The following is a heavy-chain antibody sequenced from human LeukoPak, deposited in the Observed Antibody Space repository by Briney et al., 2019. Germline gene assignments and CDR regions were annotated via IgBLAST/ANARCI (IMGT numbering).Heavy chain of an antibody. Sequence: SETLSLTCTVSGGSISSYYWSWIRQPPGKGLEWIWYIYYSGSTIYNPSFKSRVTISVDTSKNQFSLKLSSVTAADTAVYYCARHQAGTSYAERYYYYGMDVWGQGTTVTVSS. J-gene: IGHJ6*02. D-gene: IGHD5-18*01. CDR1: GGSISSYY. CDR2: IYYSGST. V-gene: IGHV4-59*08. CDR3: ARHQAGTSYAERYYYYGMDV.